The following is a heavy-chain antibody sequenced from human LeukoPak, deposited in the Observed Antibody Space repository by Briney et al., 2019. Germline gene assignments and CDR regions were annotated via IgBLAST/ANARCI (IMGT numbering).Heavy chain of an antibody. CDR1: GGSFSPDY. V-gene: IGHV4-4*07. J-gene: IGHJ4*02. Sequence: PSETLSLTCTVSGGSFSPDYWSWIRQPAGQGLVWIGRIYTSGSSNYNPSLKSRATMSVDTSKNQISLKLTSVTAADTAVYYCARDRFSGSFSGFDYWGQGALVTVSS. D-gene: IGHD1-26*01. CDR3: ARDRFSGSFSGFDY. CDR2: IYTSGSS.